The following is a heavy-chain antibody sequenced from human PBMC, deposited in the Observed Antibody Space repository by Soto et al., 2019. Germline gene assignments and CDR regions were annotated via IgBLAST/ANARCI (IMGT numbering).Heavy chain of an antibody. J-gene: IGHJ4*02. CDR2: ISAHNGNT. Sequence: QVHLVQSGAEVKKPGASVKVSCKASGYTFTSYGITWVRQAPGQGLEWMGWISAHNGNTDYAQKLQGRVIVTRDTSTSTADMELRSLISDATAVYYCARGRDGDYWGQGALVTVSS. V-gene: IGHV1-18*01. D-gene: IGHD6-6*01. CDR1: GYTFTSYG. CDR3: ARGRDGDY.